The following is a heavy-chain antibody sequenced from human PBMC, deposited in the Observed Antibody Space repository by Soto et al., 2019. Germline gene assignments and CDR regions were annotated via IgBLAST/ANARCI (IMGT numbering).Heavy chain of an antibody. CDR2: ISYDGSNK. Sequence: QVQLVESGGGVVQPGRSLRLSCAASGFTFSSYAMHWVRQAPGKGLEWVAVISYDGSNKYYADSVKGRFTISRDNYKNTLYLQMNSLRDEDTAVYYCARTPRGQWELPYYYYGMDVWGQGTTVTVSS. V-gene: IGHV3-30-3*01. CDR1: GFTFSSYA. CDR3: ARTPRGQWELPYYYYGMDV. J-gene: IGHJ6*02. D-gene: IGHD1-26*01.